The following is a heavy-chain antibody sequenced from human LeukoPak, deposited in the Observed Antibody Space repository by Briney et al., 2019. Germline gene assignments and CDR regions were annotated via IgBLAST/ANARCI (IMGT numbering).Heavy chain of an antibody. Sequence: ASVKVSCKASGYTFTGYYMHWVRQAPGQGLEWMGIINPSGGSTSYAQKFQGRVTMTRDTSTSTVHMELSSLRSEDTAVYYCARAIVVDYYYYYMDVWGKGTTVTISS. CDR3: ARAIVVDYYYYYMDV. CDR2: INPSGGST. CDR1: GYTFTGYY. D-gene: IGHD3-22*01. J-gene: IGHJ6*03. V-gene: IGHV1-46*01.